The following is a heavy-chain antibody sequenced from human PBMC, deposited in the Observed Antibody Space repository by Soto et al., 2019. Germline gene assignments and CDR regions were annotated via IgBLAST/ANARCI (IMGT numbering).Heavy chain of an antibody. CDR1: GGTVTSYD. D-gene: IGHD3-16*01. CDR3: VSKGLRRYGMDV. CDR2: IIPIFGTA. Sequence: QVQLVQSGTEVKKPGSSVKVSCKASGGTVTSYDISLMRQAPGQGLEWMGGIIPIFGTANYAQKFQGRVTITADESTSTAYMELSSLRSEDTAVYYCVSKGLRRYGMDVWGQGTTVTVSS. V-gene: IGHV1-69*12. J-gene: IGHJ6*02.